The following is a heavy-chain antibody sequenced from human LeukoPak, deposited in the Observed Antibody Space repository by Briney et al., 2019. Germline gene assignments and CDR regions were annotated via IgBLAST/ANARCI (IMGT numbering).Heavy chain of an antibody. J-gene: IGHJ4*02. V-gene: IGHV3-30-3*01. D-gene: IGHD6-19*01. Sequence: GGSLRLSCAASGFTFSSYAMHWVRQAPGKGLEWVAVISFDGSNKYYADSVKGRFTISRDNSKNTLYLQMNSLRAEDTAVCYCAGAGYSSVWSTYDYWGQGTLVTVSS. CDR1: GFTFSSYA. CDR3: AGAGYSSVWSTYDY. CDR2: ISFDGSNK.